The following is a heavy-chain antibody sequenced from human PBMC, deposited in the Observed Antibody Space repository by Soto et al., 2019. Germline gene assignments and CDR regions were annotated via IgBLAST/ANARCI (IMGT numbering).Heavy chain of an antibody. D-gene: IGHD4-4*01. V-gene: IGHV4-31*01. CDR3: AREGVTTVTGGDNWFDP. J-gene: IGHJ5*02. CDR1: GGSISSGGYY. CDR2: IYYSGST. Sequence: SETLSLTCTVSGGSISSGGYYWSWIRQHPGKGLEWIGYIYYSGSTYYNPSLKSQVTISVDTSKNQLSLKLSSVTAADTAVYYCAREGVTTVTGGDNWFDPWGQGTLVTVSS.